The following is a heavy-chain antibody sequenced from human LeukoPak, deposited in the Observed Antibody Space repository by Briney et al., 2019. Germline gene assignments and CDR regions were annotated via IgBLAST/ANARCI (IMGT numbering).Heavy chain of an antibody. CDR3: ARGLSGYSYDFDY. CDR1: GFTFSSYS. Sequence: PGGSLRLSCAASGFTFSSYSMNWVRQAPGKGLEWVSSISSSSSYIYYADSVKGRFTISRDNAKNSLYLQMNSLRAEDTAVYYCARGLSGYSYDFDYWGQGTLVTVSS. V-gene: IGHV3-21*01. D-gene: IGHD5-18*01. J-gene: IGHJ4*02. CDR2: ISSSSSYI.